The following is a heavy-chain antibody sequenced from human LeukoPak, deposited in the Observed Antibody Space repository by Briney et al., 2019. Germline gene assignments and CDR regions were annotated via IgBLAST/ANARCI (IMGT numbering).Heavy chain of an antibody. CDR3: ARLFYDSSGYYATFDP. J-gene: IGHJ5*02. Sequence: RASETLSLTCTVSGGSISSYYWSWIRQPPGKGLEWIGYIYTSGSTNYNPSLKSRVTISVDTSKNQFSLKLSSVTAADTAVYYCARLFYDSSGYYATFDPWGQRTLVTVSS. V-gene: IGHV4-4*09. CDR1: GGSISSYY. D-gene: IGHD3-22*01. CDR2: IYTSGST.